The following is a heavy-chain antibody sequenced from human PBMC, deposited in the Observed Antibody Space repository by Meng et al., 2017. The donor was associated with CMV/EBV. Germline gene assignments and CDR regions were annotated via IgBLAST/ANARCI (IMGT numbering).Heavy chain of an antibody. V-gene: IGHV3-30-3*01. J-gene: IGHJ6*02. CDR2: MSYDGSNK. CDR1: GFTLSSYA. D-gene: IGHD3-3*01. CDR3: ARVSYYDFWGGYGPSCYYYGMDV. Sequence: GESLKTPRAASGFTLSSYAMDWVRQAPGKGLEWVAVMSYDGSNKYYADSVKGRFTISRDNSKNTLYLQMNSLRAEDTAVYYSARVSYYDFWGGYGPSCYYYGMDVWGQGTTVTVSS.